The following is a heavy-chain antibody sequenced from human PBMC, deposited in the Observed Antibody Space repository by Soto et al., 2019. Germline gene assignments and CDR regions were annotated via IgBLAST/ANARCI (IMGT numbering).Heavy chain of an antibody. D-gene: IGHD3-10*01. CDR2: INSDGSST. CDR1: GFTFSSYW. CDR3: ARGGLWFGELPLFDP. J-gene: IGHJ5*02. V-gene: IGHV3-74*01. Sequence: PGGSLRLSCAASGFTFSSYWMHWVRQAPGEGLVWVSRINSDGSSTSYADSVKGRFTISRDNAKNTLYLQMNSLRAEDTAVYYCARGGLWFGELPLFDPWGQGTLVTVSS.